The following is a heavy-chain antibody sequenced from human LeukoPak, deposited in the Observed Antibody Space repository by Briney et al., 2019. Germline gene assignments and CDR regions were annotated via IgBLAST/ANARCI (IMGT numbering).Heavy chain of an antibody. J-gene: IGHJ4*02. CDR3: ARLYVGATMSTFDY. V-gene: IGHV4-4*09. D-gene: IGHD1-26*01. CDR1: GGSISSYY. CDR2: INTSGST. Sequence: SETLSLTCTVSGGSISSYYWSWIRQPPGKGLEWIGYINTSGSTNYNPSLKSRVTISVDTSKNQFSLKLSSVTAADTAVYYCARLYVGATMSTFDYWGQGTLVTVSS.